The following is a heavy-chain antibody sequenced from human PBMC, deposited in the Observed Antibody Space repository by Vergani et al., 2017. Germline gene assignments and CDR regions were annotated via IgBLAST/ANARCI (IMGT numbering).Heavy chain of an antibody. CDR2: INHGGST. D-gene: IGHD6-13*01. CDR1: GGSFSDYY. V-gene: IGHV4-34*01. Sequence: QVQLQQWGAGLLPPSETLSLTFGVYGGSFSDYYWTLIRQPPGKGLEWIGEINHGGSTNYSPSLKSRVTISVDTSKNQLSLKLSSATAADTSVYYCARRVIKYSXNYRPPASGVFDYWGQGILVTVSS. J-gene: IGHJ4*02. CDR3: ARRVIKYSXNYRPPASGVFDY.